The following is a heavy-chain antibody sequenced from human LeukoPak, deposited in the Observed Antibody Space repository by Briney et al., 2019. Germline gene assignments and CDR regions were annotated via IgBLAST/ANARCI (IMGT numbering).Heavy chain of an antibody. CDR3: ARAHCGGDCYSAPFDY. D-gene: IGHD2-21*02. CDR2: IYHSGST. J-gene: IGHJ4*02. V-gene: IGHV4-30-2*01. Sequence: PSETLSLTCAVSGGSISSGGYSWSWIRQPPGEGLEWIGNIYHSGSTYYNPSLKSRLTISVDRSKNQFSLKLSSVTAADTAVYYCARAHCGGDCYSAPFDYWGQGTLVTVSS. CDR1: GGSISSGGYS.